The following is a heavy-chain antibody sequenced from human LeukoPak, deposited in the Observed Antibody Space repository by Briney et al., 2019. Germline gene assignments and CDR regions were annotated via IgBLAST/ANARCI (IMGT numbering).Heavy chain of an antibody. Sequence: SGTLSLTCAVSGGSISSSNWWSWVRQPPGKGLEWIGEIYHSGSTNYNPSLKSRVTISVDKSKNQFSLKLSSVTAADTAVYYCARGDYYDSSGYYVFYDYWGQGTLVTVSS. D-gene: IGHD3-22*01. CDR1: GGSISSSNW. J-gene: IGHJ4*02. CDR2: IYHSGST. V-gene: IGHV4-4*02. CDR3: ARGDYYDSSGYYVFYDY.